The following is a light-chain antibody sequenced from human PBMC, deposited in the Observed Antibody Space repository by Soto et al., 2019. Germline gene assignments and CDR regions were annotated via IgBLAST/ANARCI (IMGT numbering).Light chain of an antibody. V-gene: IGKV3D-15*01. CDR2: GAS. CDR1: QSVNIY. CDR3: QQYDDWLRLT. J-gene: IGKJ4*01. Sequence: EIVMTQSPATLSVSPGERATLSCRGSQSVNIYLAWYQQKPGQAPRLLIFGASSRATGIPARFSGSGSGTEFNLTISSLQSEDFAVYFCQQYDDWLRLTFGGGTKVDI.